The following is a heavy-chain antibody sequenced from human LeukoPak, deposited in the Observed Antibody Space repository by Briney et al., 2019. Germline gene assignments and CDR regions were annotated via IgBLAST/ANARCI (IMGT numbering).Heavy chain of an antibody. D-gene: IGHD5-24*01. Sequence: GRSLRLSCAASGFTFSSCSMNCVRQAPGRGLEWVSSISSSSSYIDYPDSVKGRFTISRDNAKNSLYLQMNSLRAEDTAVYYCARDSFGYRGPFDPWGQGTLVTVSS. CDR1: GFTFSSCS. V-gene: IGHV3-21*01. J-gene: IGHJ5*02. CDR2: ISSSSSYI. CDR3: ARDSFGYRGPFDP.